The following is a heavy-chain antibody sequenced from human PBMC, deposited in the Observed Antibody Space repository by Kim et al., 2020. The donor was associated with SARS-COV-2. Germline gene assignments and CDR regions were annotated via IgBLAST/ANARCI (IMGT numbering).Heavy chain of an antibody. CDR3: ARRVPNYVGSGWYYYF. D-gene: IGHD3-10*01. CDR2: IYYSGST. CDR1: GGSVSSGSYY. V-gene: IGHV4-61*01. Sequence: SETLSLTCSVSGGSVSSGSYYWSWIRQAPGKGLEWIGNIYYSGSTNYNPSLKSRVTISVDTSNNQFSLKLNSVTAADTAVYYCARRVPNYVGSGWYYYF. J-gene: IGHJ6*01.